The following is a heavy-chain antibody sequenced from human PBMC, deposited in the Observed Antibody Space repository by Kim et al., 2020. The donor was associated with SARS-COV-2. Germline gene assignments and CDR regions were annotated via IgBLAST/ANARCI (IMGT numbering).Heavy chain of an antibody. D-gene: IGHD6-19*01. CDR2: ISGSGGST. CDR1: GFTFSSYA. Sequence: GSLRLSCAASGFTFSSYAMSWVRQAPGKGLEWVSAISGSGGSTYYADSVKGRFTISRDNSKNTLYLQMNSLRAEDTAVYYCAKDVMSSSGWYATAQNHYWGQGTLVTVSS. CDR3: AKDVMSSSGWYATAQNHY. J-gene: IGHJ4*02. V-gene: IGHV3-23*01.